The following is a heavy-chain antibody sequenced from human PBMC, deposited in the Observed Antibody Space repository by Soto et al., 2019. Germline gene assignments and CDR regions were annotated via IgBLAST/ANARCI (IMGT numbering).Heavy chain of an antibody. CDR3: ARGIATGQLDP. CDR2: INPDNGNT. CDR1: GYTFTIYT. D-gene: IGHD2-15*01. Sequence: ASVKVSCKASGYTFTIYTMNCVRQAPGQRLDWMGCINPDNGNTKSSQKFQDRVIITRDTSASTAYMDLSSLRSEDTAVYYCARGIATGQLDPWGQGTLVTVSS. V-gene: IGHV1-3*01. J-gene: IGHJ5*02.